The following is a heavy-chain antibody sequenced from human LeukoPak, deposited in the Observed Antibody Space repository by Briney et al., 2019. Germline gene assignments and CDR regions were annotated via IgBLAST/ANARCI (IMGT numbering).Heavy chain of an antibody. CDR2: IYTGGTT. CDR1: GFTVSSTY. J-gene: IGHJ5*02. D-gene: IGHD1-20*01. Sequence: GGSLRLSCAASGFTVSSTYMSWLRQAPGKGLEWVSLIYTGGTTYYADSVKGRFTISRDNSENTLYLQMNSLGAEDTAVYYCARGITGSNNWFDPWGQGTLVTVSS. CDR3: ARGITGSNNWFDP. V-gene: IGHV3-53*01.